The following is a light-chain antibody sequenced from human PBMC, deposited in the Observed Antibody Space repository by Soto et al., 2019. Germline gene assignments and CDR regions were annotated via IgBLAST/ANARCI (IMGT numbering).Light chain of an antibody. CDR2: DNS. V-gene: IGLV1-40*01. Sequence: QSVLTQPPSVSGAPGQRVTISCAGSVSNIGTVYAVHWYQQLPGTAPKLLIYDNSNRPSGVPDRFSGSKSGTSASLAITGLQAEDEAEYTCQSYDSSLRGWVFGGGTKLTVL. J-gene: IGLJ3*02. CDR1: VSNIGTVYA. CDR3: QSYDSSLRGWV.